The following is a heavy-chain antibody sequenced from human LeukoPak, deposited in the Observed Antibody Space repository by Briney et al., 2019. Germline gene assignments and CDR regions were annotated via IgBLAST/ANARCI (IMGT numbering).Heavy chain of an antibody. CDR1: AFTFSSYW. D-gene: IGHD2-15*01. J-gene: IGHJ4*02. Sequence: GGSLRLSCAAFAFTFSSYWIGWVRQAPGKVLEWVANIKQDGSEKYYVDSVKGRFTISRDNAKNSLYLQMNSLRAEDTAVYYCAREGYCSGGSCYDPFGYWGQGTLVTVSS. CDR2: IKQDGSEK. V-gene: IGHV3-7*01. CDR3: AREGYCSGGSCYDPFGY.